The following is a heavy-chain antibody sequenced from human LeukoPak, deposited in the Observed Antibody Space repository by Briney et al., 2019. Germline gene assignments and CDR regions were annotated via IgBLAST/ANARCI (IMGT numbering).Heavy chain of an antibody. CDR1: GFTFSSYG. J-gene: IGHJ4*02. CDR2: IRYDGSNK. D-gene: IGHD2-2*01. V-gene: IGHV3-30*02. CDR3: AKDFWDIVVVPAAIGRYYFDY. Sequence: GGSLRLSCAASGFTFSSYGMHWVRQAPGKGLEWVAFIRYDGSNKYYADSVKGRFTIFRDNSKNTLYLQMNSLRAEDTAVYYCAKDFWDIVVVPAAIGRYYFDYWGQGTLVTVSS.